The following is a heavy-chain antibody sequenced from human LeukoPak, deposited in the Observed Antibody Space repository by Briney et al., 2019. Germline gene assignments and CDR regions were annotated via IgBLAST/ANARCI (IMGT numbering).Heavy chain of an antibody. J-gene: IGHJ4*02. CDR3: AKLISSYYDILTGYGYFDY. CDR2: ISGSGGST. Sequence: GGSLRLSCAASGFTFSSYAMNWVRQAPGKGLEWVSAISGSGGSTYYADSVKGRLTISRDNSKNTLYLQMNSLRAEDTAVYYCAKLISSYYDILTGYGYFDYWGQGTLVTVSS. D-gene: IGHD3-9*01. CDR1: GFTFSSYA. V-gene: IGHV3-23*01.